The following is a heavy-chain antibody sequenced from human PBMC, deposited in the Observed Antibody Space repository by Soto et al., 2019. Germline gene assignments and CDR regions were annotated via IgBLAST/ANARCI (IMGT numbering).Heavy chain of an antibody. CDR1: GGSISSSSYY. CDR2: IYYSGST. D-gene: IGHD3-3*02. V-gene: IGHV4-31*03. CDR3: ARASIFGVVITSNAY. Sequence: SETLSLTCTVSGGSISSSSYYWSWIRQHPGKGLEWIGYIYYSGSTYYNPSLKSRVTISVDTSKNQFSLKLSSVTAADTAVYYCARASIFGVVITSNAYWGQGTLVPVSS. J-gene: IGHJ4*02.